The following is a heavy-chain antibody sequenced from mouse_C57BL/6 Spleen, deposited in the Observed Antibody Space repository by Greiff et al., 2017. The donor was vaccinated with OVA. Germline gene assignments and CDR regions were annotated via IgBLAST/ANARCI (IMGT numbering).Heavy chain of an antibody. J-gene: IGHJ2*01. CDR3: ARRGSLGYYFDY. V-gene: IGHV1-4*01. Sequence: VQLQQSGAELARPGASVKMSCKASGYTFTSYTMHWVKQRPGQGLEWIGYINPSSGYTKYNQKFKDKATLTADKSSSTAYMQLSSLTSDDSAVYYCARRGSLGYYFDYWGQGTTLTVSS. CDR2: INPSSGYT. D-gene: IGHD1-3*01. CDR1: GYTFTSYT.